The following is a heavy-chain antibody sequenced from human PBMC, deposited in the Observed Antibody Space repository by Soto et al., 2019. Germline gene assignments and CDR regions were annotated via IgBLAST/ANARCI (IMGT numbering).Heavy chain of an antibody. V-gene: IGHV4-34*01. CDR2: INHSGST. Sequence: QVQLQQWGAGLLKPSETLSLTCAVYGGSFSGYYWSWIRQPPGKGLEWIGEINHSGSTNYNPSLKSRVTISVDPSKNQFSLKLSSVTAADTAVYYCARASPYGMITFGGVTDYWGQGTLVTVSS. D-gene: IGHD3-16*01. CDR3: ARASPYGMITFGGVTDY. CDR1: GGSFSGYY. J-gene: IGHJ4*02.